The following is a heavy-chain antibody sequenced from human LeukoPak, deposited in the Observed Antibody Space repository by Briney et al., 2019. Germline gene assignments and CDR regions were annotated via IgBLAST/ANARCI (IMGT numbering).Heavy chain of an antibody. CDR3: ATDPRDYYDSSGYTYHY. CDR1: GYTFTGYY. V-gene: IGHV1-2*02. D-gene: IGHD3-22*01. J-gene: IGHJ4*02. Sequence: GASVKVSCKASGYTFTGYYIHWVRQAPGQGLEWMGWINPNSGGTNYAQDFQGRVTMTRDTSTSTVYMELSSLRSEDTAVYYCATDPRDYYDSSGYTYHYWGQGTLVTVSS. CDR2: INPNSGGT.